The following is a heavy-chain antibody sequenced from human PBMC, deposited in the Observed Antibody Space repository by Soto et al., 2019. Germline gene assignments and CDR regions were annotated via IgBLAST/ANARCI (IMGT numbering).Heavy chain of an antibody. D-gene: IGHD6-13*01. J-gene: IGHJ4*02. CDR2: IIPYYNTL. CDR3: ASGASRWYPYFFDS. V-gene: IGHV1-69*01. CDR1: EGTFNSYA. Sequence: QAQVVQSGAEVRKPGSSAKLSCKASEGTFNSYAIAWVRQAPGQGLEWMGGIIPYYNTLNYAQKFQDRVTITADDSTNTVYMELSSLRSDDTAVYFCASGASRWYPYFFDSWAQGTLVTVSS.